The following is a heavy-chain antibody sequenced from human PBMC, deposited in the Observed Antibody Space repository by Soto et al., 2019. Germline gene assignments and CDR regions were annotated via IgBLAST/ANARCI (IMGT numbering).Heavy chain of an antibody. V-gene: IGHV1-69*06. CDR2: IIPIFGTA. J-gene: IGHJ2*01. D-gene: IGHD2-2*02. Sequence: QVQLVQSGAEVKKPGSSVKVSCKASGGTFSSYAISWVRQAPGQGLEWMGGIIPIFGTANYAQKFQGRVTITADKPTSTAYMGLSSLRSEDTAVYYCARDSGIVVVPAAIGDWYFDLWGRGTLVTVSS. CDR1: GGTFSSYA. CDR3: ARDSGIVVVPAAIGDWYFDL.